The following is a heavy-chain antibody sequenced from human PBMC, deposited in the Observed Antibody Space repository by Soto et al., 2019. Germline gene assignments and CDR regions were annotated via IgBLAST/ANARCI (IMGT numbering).Heavy chain of an antibody. J-gene: IGHJ5*02. D-gene: IGHD6-25*01. CDR2: IYYSGST. V-gene: IGHV4-39*07. CDR1: GGSISSSTYY. Sequence: SETLSLTCTVSGGSISSSTYYWGWIRQPPGKGLEWIGSIYYSGSTYYNPSLKSRVTISVDTSKNQFSLKLSSVTAADTAVYYCARPHGGSSGWANWFDPWGQGTLVTVAS. CDR3: ARPHGGSSGWANWFDP.